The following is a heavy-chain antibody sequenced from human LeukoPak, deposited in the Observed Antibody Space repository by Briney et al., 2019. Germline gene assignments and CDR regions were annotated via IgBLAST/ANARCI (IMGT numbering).Heavy chain of an antibody. CDR3: ATYRQVLLPFES. Sequence: GGPLRLSCAASGFTFTNYAMTWVRQAPGKGLEWVSSIFPSGGEIHYADSVRGRFTISRDNSKSTLSLQMNSLRAEDTAIYYCATYRQVLLPFESWGQGTLVTVSS. CDR2: IFPSGGEI. D-gene: IGHD5-18*01. CDR1: GFTFTNYA. V-gene: IGHV3-23*01. J-gene: IGHJ4*02.